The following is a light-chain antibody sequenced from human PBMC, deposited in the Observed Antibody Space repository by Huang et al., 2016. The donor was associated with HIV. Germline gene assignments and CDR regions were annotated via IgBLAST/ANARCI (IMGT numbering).Light chain of an antibody. CDR3: QQYNNWPPLT. V-gene: IGKV3-15*01. CDR2: GAD. CDR1: QRVSSN. Sequence: IVMTQSPATLSVSPGERATLSCRASQRVSSNLAWYQQKPGQAPRRLIYGADTRATGIPARFSGSGYGTEFTLTISSLQSEDFAVYYCQQYNNWPPLTVGGGTKVEIK. J-gene: IGKJ4*01.